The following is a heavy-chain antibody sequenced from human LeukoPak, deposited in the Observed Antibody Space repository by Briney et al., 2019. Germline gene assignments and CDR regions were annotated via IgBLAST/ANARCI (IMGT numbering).Heavy chain of an antibody. CDR1: GFTFSNYG. CDR3: ANNFDY. V-gene: IGHV3-33*06. J-gene: IGHJ4*02. CDR2: IWHDGSSE. Sequence: PGRSLRLSCAASGFTFSNYGMHWVRQAPGKGLEWVAVIWHDGSSEYYADSVKGRFTISRDNSKNTLYLQMNSLRAEDTAVYYCANNFDYWGQGTLVTVPS.